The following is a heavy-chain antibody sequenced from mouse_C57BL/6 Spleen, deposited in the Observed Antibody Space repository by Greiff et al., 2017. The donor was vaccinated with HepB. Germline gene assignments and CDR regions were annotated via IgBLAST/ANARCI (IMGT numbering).Heavy chain of an antibody. J-gene: IGHJ3*01. CDR2: IDPENGDT. D-gene: IGHD4-1*01. Sequence: EVQLQQSGAELVRPGASVKLSCTASGFNIKDDYMHWVKQRPEQGLEWIGWIDPENGDTEYASKFQGKATITADTSSNTAYLQLSRLTSEDTAVYYCTLTGLKFADWGQGTLVTVAA. CDR3: TLTGLKFAD. V-gene: IGHV14-4*01. CDR1: GFNIKDDY.